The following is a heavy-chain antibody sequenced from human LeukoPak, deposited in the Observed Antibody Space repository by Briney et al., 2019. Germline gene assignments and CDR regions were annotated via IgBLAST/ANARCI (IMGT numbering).Heavy chain of an antibody. D-gene: IGHD6-19*01. Sequence: GESLKISCKGSGYSFTTYWIGWVRPMPGKGLGWMGIIYPGDSDTRYSPSFQGQVTTSADKSISTAYLQWSSLKASDTAMYYCARHGYSSSTSWFDPWGQGTLVTVSS. V-gene: IGHV5-51*01. CDR3: ARHGYSSSTSWFDP. CDR2: IYPGDSDT. J-gene: IGHJ5*02. CDR1: GYSFTTYW.